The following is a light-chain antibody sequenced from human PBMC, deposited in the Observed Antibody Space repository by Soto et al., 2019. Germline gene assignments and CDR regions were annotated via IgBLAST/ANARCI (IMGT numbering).Light chain of an antibody. V-gene: IGLV2-14*01. CDR1: GSDVGTYNY. Sequence: QSVLAQPPSVSGSPGQSVTISCTGTGSDVGTYNYVSWYQHHPGKPPKLIIYEVTNRPSGVSNRFSGSKSGSTASLTISGLQAEDEADYHCTSYTRDTALVFGTGTKVTVL. CDR3: TSYTRDTALV. CDR2: EVT. J-gene: IGLJ1*01.